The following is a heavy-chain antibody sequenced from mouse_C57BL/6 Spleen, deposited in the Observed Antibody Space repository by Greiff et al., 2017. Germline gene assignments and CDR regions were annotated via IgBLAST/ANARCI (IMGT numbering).Heavy chain of an antibody. Sequence: DVKLVESGGGLVQPGGSLSLSCAASGFTFTDYYISWVRQPPRKAPAWLGFFRNKANGYTTEYSASVTGRFTISRDNSQSILYLQMNALRAEDSATYYCARSYSNYDLDYWGQGTTLTVSS. CDR2: FRNKANGYTT. CDR3: ARSYSNYDLDY. CDR1: GFTFTDYY. J-gene: IGHJ2*01. D-gene: IGHD2-5*01. V-gene: IGHV7-3*01.